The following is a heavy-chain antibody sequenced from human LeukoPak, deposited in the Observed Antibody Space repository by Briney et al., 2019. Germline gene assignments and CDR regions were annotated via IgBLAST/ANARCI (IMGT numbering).Heavy chain of an antibody. CDR3: AKDNDWASAFDI. V-gene: IGHV3-30-3*01. CDR2: ISYDGSNK. Sequence: PGGSLRLSCAASGFTFSSYAMHWVRQAPGKGLEWVAVISYDGSNKYYADSVKGRFTISRDNSKNTLYLQMNSLRAEDTAVYYCAKDNDWASAFDIWGQGTMVTVSS. CDR1: GFTFSSYA. J-gene: IGHJ3*02. D-gene: IGHD3-16*01.